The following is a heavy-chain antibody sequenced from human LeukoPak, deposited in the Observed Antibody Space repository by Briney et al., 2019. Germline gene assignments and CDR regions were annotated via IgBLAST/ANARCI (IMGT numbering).Heavy chain of an antibody. J-gene: IGHJ4*02. V-gene: IGHV3-74*01. Sequence: GSLGLSCAASGFTFSNFWMHWVRQAPGKGLVWVALIYGDGSFTRYADSVKGRFTISRDNSKNTLYLQMNSLRAEDTAVYYCARDFARYYYDSSGYQRWGQGTLVTVSS. CDR1: GFTFSNFW. CDR2: IYGDGSFT. D-gene: IGHD3-22*01. CDR3: ARDFARYYYDSSGYQR.